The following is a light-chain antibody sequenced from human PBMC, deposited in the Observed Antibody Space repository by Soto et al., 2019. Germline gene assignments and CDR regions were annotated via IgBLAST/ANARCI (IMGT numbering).Light chain of an antibody. CDR2: DAS. J-gene: IGKJ5*01. Sequence: DIQMTQSPSTLSASVGDISTITCRASQSISSWLSWYQQKPGKAPKLLIYDASSLESGVPSRFSGSGSGTEFTLTISSLQPDDFATYYCQQYNNWPAITFGQGTRLEIK. V-gene: IGKV1-5*01. CDR3: QQYNNWPAIT. CDR1: QSISSW.